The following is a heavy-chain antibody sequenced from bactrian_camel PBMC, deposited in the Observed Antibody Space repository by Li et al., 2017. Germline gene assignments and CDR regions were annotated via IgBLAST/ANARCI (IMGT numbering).Heavy chain of an antibody. V-gene: IGHV3-2*01. CDR2: IHSYSTNT. Sequence: HVQLVESGGGLVQPGGSLRLSCAASGFTFSNYFMSWVRQAPGKGLEWVSSIHSYSTNTYYADSVKGRFTISRDNTKKMVYLQMNSLKSEDTALYYCATEVDHGGSWRYWGQGTQVTVS. D-gene: IGHD6*01. CDR1: GFTFSNYF. CDR3: ATEVDHGGSWRY. J-gene: IGHJ4*01.